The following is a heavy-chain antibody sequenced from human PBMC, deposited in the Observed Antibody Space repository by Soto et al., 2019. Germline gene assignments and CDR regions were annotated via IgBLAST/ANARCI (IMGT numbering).Heavy chain of an antibody. CDR3: ARGSEVMVDY. J-gene: IGHJ4*02. CDR1: GYTFTIYG. D-gene: IGHD3-16*01. Sequence: ASVKVSCKTSGYTFTIYGITWVRQAPGQGLEWMGWISAYNGNTNNAQKFQGRVTMTTDTSTRTAYMELRSLRSDDTAVYYCARGSEVMVDYWGQGTLVTVSS. CDR2: ISAYNGNT. V-gene: IGHV1-18*01.